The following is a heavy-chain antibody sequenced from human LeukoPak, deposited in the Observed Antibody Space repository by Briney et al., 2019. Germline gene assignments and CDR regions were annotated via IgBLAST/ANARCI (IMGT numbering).Heavy chain of an antibody. V-gene: IGHV4-34*01. CDR1: GGSFSGYY. CDR3: ARGRQDVTIIVVVMTAVSYYLDV. CDR2: MNPSGRT. J-gene: IGHJ6*03. Sequence: SETLSLTCAVYGGSFSGYYWTWIRQTPEKGLEGIGEMNPSGRTNYNPSLKSRVTISVDTSKNQFSLELSSVTAADTAVYYCARGRQDVTIIVVVMTAVSYYLDVWGKGTTVTVS. D-gene: IGHD3-22*01.